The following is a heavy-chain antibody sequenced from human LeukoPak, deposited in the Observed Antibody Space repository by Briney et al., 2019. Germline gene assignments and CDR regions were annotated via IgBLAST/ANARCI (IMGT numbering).Heavy chain of an antibody. D-gene: IGHD2-15*01. Sequence: PSQTLPLTCTVSGDSISSGHYYWSWIRQPAGKGLEWIGRIYTTGSTNYNPSLKSRVTISVDTSKNQFSLKLSSVTAADTAVYYCARVSDCSGGRCHDSWGQGTLVTVSS. V-gene: IGHV4-61*02. J-gene: IGHJ4*02. CDR1: GDSISSGHYY. CDR2: IYTTGST. CDR3: ARVSDCSGGRCHDS.